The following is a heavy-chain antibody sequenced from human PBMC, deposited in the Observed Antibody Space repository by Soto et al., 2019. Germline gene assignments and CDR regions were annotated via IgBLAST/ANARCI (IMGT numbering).Heavy chain of an antibody. CDR2: ISNDGAIE. V-gene: IGHV3-30-3*01. CDR3: ARAVPGMDV. J-gene: IGHJ6*04. Sequence: QVQLVQSGGGVVQPGRSLRLSCAASGFTLSDFAMHWVRQAPGKGLKWVALISNDGAIEHYGDSVRGRFTISRDNPKHMLYLQMPSLRVKDTAVYSGARAVPGMDVWGSGNTVTVSS. CDR1: GFTLSDFA.